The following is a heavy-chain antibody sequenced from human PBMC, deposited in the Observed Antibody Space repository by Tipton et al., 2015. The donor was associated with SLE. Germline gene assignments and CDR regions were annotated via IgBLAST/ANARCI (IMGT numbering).Heavy chain of an antibody. Sequence: TLSLTCTVSGGSISSSSYYWSWIRQPAGKGLEWIGYTHYSGSTKYNPSLKSRVTISVDTPKNQFSLRLSSVTAADTAVYYCARDVAPAAVPLFEYWGQGTLVTVSS. CDR3: ARDVAPAAVPLFEY. J-gene: IGHJ4*02. D-gene: IGHD2-2*01. V-gene: IGHV4-61*01. CDR1: GGSISSSSYY. CDR2: THYSGST.